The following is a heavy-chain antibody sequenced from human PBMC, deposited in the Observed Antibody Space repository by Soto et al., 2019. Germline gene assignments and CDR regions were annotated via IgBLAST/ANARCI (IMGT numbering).Heavy chain of an antibody. J-gene: IGHJ5*02. CDR2: INTDGTNS. Sequence: GVLRLSCAASGLTFNRYWMHWVRHAPGKGLVWVSHINTDGTNSNYADSVKGRFTISRANAKSTLFLQMNSLRDEDTAVYYCAREFCSGGNCYTYYFDPWGQGIPVTVSS. V-gene: IGHV3-74*01. CDR1: GLTFNRYW. D-gene: IGHD2-15*01. CDR3: AREFCSGGNCYTYYFDP.